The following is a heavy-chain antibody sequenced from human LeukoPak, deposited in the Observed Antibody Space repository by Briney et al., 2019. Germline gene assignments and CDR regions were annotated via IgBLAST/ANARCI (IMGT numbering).Heavy chain of an antibody. D-gene: IGHD6-13*01. CDR3: AKEGTAAAGPAYYYYGMDV. CDR1: GFTFSSYG. V-gene: IGHV3-30*18. J-gene: IGHJ6*02. Sequence: PGRSLRLSCAASGFTFSSYGMHWVRQAPGKGLEWVAVISYDGSNKYYADSVKGRFTISRDNSKNTLYLQMNSPRAEDTAVYYCAKEGTAAAGPAYYYYGMDVWGQGTTVTVSS. CDR2: ISYDGSNK.